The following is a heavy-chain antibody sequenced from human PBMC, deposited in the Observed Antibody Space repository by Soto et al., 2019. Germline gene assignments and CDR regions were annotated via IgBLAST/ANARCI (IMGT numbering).Heavy chain of an antibody. CDR3: AKDKDTYGWFDP. D-gene: IGHD3-10*01. V-gene: IGHV3-23*01. CDR1: GFTFSSYS. Sequence: GVSLRLSCAASGFTFSSYSMSWVRQAPGKGLEWVSAISGSGGSTYDADSVKGRFTISRDNSKNTLYLQMNSLRAEDTAVYYCAKDKDTYGWFDPWGQGTLVTVSS. J-gene: IGHJ5*02. CDR2: ISGSGGST.